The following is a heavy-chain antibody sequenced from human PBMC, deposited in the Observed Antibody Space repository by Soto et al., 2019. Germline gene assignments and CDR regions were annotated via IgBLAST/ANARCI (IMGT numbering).Heavy chain of an antibody. CDR2: IRSKANSYAT. V-gene: IGHV3-73*01. Sequence: GGSLRLSCAASGLTFSGSAMHWVRQAYGKGLEWVGRIRSKANSYATEYAASVKGRFTISRDDSKNTAYLQMNSLKTEDTAVYYCTRHADLGYCSSTSCYDFDYWGQGTLVTVSS. CDR1: GLTFSGSA. D-gene: IGHD2-2*01. CDR3: TRHADLGYCSSTSCYDFDY. J-gene: IGHJ4*02.